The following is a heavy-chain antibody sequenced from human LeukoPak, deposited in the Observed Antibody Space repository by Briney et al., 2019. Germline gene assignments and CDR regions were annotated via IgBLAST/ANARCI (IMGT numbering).Heavy chain of an antibody. CDR2: ISGSGGST. CDR1: GFTFSSYA. D-gene: IGHD2-2*01. V-gene: IGHV3-23*01. Sequence: GGSLRLSCAASGFTFSSYAMSWVRQAPGKGLEWVSAISGSGGSTYYADSVKGRFTISRDNSKNTLYLQMNSLRAEDTAVYYCAKDPLPPPRPRRYCSSTSCDAGATVTTVDYWGQGTLVTVSS. J-gene: IGHJ4*02. CDR3: AKDPLPPPRPRRYCSSTSCDAGATVTTVDY.